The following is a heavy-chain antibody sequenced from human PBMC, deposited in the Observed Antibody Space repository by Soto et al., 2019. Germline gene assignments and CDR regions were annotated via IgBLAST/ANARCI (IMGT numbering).Heavy chain of an antibody. J-gene: IGHJ4*02. CDR3: ARDEGYCSGGSCYTFDY. CDR1: GFTSSSYG. CDR2: IWYDGSNK. V-gene: IGHV3-33*01. D-gene: IGHD2-15*01. Sequence: QVQLVESGGGVVQPGRSLRLSCAASGFTSSSYGMHWVRQAPGKGLEWVAVIWYDGSNKYYADSVKGRFTISRDNSKSTLYLQMNSLRAEDTAVYYCARDEGYCSGGSCYTFDYWGQGTLVTVSS.